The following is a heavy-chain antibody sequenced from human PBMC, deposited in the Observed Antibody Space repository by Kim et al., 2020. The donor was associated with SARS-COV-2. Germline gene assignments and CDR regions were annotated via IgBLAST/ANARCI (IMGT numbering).Heavy chain of an antibody. CDR2: ISYSGNT. Sequence: SETLSLSCIVSGGSISESPYSWGWVRQPPGKGLESIGSISYSGNTYYNPSLKSRVTMSVDTSKNQFSLKLSSVTAADTAVYYCARHLPHSTGEKTGFDPWGQGTLAIVSS. CDR3: ARHLPHSTGEKTGFDP. J-gene: IGHJ5*02. V-gene: IGHV4-39*01. CDR1: GGSISESPYS. D-gene: IGHD7-27*01.